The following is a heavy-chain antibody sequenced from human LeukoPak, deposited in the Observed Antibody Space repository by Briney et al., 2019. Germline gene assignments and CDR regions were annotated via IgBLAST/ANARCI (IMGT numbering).Heavy chain of an antibody. J-gene: IGHJ4*02. V-gene: IGHV3-23*01. Sequence: PGGSLRLSCAASGFTFSTYAVTWVRQAPGKGLEWVASITGSGSATYYADSVKGRFTISRDNSKETLYLQMNSLRADDTALYYCAKGMIDLLTDYYLLNNLDYWGQGTLVTVSS. D-gene: IGHD3-9*01. CDR1: GFTFSTYA. CDR3: AKGMIDLLTDYYLLNNLDY. CDR2: ITGSGSAT.